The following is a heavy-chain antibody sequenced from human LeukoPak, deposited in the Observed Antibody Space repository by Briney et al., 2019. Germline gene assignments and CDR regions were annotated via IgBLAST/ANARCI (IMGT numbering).Heavy chain of an antibody. J-gene: IGHJ4*02. D-gene: IGHD4-17*01. V-gene: IGHV3-20*01. Sequence: GGYLRRYCAASGFTFDDYGMSWVRQAPGKGLEWVSGINWNGGSTGYADSVKGRFTISRDNAKNSLYLQMNSLRAEDTALYHCARVRGHDYGGNPIDYWGQGTLVTVSS. CDR3: ARVRGHDYGGNPIDY. CDR1: GFTFDDYG. CDR2: INWNGGST.